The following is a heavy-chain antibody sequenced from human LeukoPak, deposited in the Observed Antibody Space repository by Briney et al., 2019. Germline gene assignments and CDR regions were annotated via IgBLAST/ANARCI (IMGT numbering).Heavy chain of an antibody. CDR3: AKGDNWNEDGGLGY. Sequence: GRSLRLSCAASGFTFSSYDMHWVRQAPGKGLEWVTVISYDGSNKYYADSVKGRFTISRDNSKNTLYLQMNSLRAEDTAVYYCAKGDNWNEDGGLGYWGQGTLVTVSS. CDR1: GFTFSSYD. J-gene: IGHJ4*02. D-gene: IGHD1-1*01. CDR2: ISYDGSNK. V-gene: IGHV3-30*18.